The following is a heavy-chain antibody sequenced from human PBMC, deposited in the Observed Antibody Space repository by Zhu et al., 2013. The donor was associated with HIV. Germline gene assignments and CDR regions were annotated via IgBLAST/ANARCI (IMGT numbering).Heavy chain of an antibody. Sequence: QVQLVQSGAEVKKPGASVKVSCKASGYTFTSYDINWVRQATGQGLEWMGWMNPNSGNTGYAQKFQGRVTMTRNTSISTAYMELSSLRSEDTAVYYCARGIRTIFGVVIRKNWFDPGAREPWSPSPQ. D-gene: IGHD3-3*01. V-gene: IGHV1-8*01. CDR3: ARGIRTIFGVVIRKNWFDP. CDR1: GYTFTSYD. J-gene: IGHJ5*02. CDR2: MNPNSGNT.